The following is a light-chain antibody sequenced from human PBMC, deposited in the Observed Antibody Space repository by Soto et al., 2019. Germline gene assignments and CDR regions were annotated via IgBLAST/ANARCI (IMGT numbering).Light chain of an antibody. CDR1: SSNIENNY. CDR2: RNY. CDR3: AVWDDSLSGWV. V-gene: IGLV1-47*01. Sequence: QSVLSQPPSASGTPGQRVTISCSGSSSNIENNYVYWYQQVPGTAPKLLICRNYQRPSGVPDRFSGSKSGTSASLAISGLRSEDEADYYCAVWDDSLSGWVFGGGTKLTVL. J-gene: IGLJ3*02.